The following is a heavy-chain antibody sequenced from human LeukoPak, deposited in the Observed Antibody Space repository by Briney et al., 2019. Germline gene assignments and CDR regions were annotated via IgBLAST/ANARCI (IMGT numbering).Heavy chain of an antibody. J-gene: IGHJ1*01. V-gene: IGHV1-46*01. CDR1: GYTFTSHY. Sequence: ASVKVSCKASGYTFTSHYMYWVRQGPGQGLEWMGMIDPSGGTTSYAQKFQDRVTLTRDTSASTGYMELNSLSSEDTAVYYCARVPLHDDSRHYYPHWGQGTPVTVSS. CDR3: ARVPLHDDSRHYYPH. CDR2: IDPSGGTT. D-gene: IGHD3-22*01.